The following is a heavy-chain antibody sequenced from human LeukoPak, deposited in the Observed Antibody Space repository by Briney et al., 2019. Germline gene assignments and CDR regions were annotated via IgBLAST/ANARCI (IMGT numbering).Heavy chain of an antibody. CDR3: ARDAVGARAFDG. D-gene: IGHD1-26*01. CDR1: GYTFTDYG. Sequence: GASVKVSCKASGYTFTDYGIHWVRQAPGQGLEWMSWGSTFNGHRLYGQRFQGRVTMTTDPSTTTVYMELTRLTSDDTALYYCARDAVGARAFDGWGQGTMVTVSS. CDR2: GSTFNGHR. J-gene: IGHJ3*01. V-gene: IGHV1-18*01.